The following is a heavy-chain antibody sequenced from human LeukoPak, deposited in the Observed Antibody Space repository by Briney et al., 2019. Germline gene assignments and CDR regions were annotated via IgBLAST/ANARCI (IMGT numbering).Heavy chain of an antibody. CDR1: GYTFTSYD. Sequence: ASVKVSCKASGYTFTSYDVNWVRQATGQGLEWMGWMNPNSGDTGSVEKFQGRVTMTRNTSISTAYTELSSLRSDDTAVYFCARGARLPYSSVSDYWGQGTLVSVSS. CDR3: ARGARLPYSSVSDY. V-gene: IGHV1-8*01. CDR2: MNPNSGDT. J-gene: IGHJ4*02. D-gene: IGHD3-22*01.